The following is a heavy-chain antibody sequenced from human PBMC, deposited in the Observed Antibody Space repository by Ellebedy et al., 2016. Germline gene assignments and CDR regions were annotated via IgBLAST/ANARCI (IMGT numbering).Heavy chain of an antibody. V-gene: IGHV4-31*03. CDR3: ARCAGFYYYYYYMDV. Sequence: SETLSLTXTVSGGSINSGDYYWNWIRQHPGKGLEWIGYIYHSGTTYYNPSLKSRVTMSVDTSKNQFSLKLRSVTAADTAVYYCARCAGFYYYYYYMDVWGKGTTVTVSS. CDR2: IYHSGTT. J-gene: IGHJ6*03. CDR1: GGSINSGDYY. D-gene: IGHD2-8*02.